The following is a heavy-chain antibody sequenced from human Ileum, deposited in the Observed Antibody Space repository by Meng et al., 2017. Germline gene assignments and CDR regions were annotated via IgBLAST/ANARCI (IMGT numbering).Heavy chain of an antibody. CDR2: FHHSGSA. V-gene: IGHV4-61*01. J-gene: IGHJ4*02. CDR1: GVSVNSGFYY. D-gene: IGHD1-14*01. Sequence: HVHLPLSGPGLVRPSETLSLTCTCSGVSVNSGFYYWNWVRQPPGKGLEFIGSFHHSGSAHYNASLEGRVTMSLDTSKNQFSLRLTSVTAADSALYYCTGGPDSAKSGYWGQGTLVTVSS. CDR3: TGGPDSAKSGY.